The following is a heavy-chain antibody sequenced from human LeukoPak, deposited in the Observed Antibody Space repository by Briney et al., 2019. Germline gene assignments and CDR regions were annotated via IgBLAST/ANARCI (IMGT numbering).Heavy chain of an antibody. CDR3: ARCQYYDFWSGYYMRY. D-gene: IGHD3-3*01. Sequence: SVKVSCKASGGTFSSYAISWVRQAPGQGLEWMGGIIPIFGTANYAQKFQGRVTITTDESTSTAYMELSSLRSEDTAVYYCARCQYYDFWSGYYMRYWGQGTLVTVSS. CDR2: IIPIFGTA. J-gene: IGHJ4*02. CDR1: GGTFSSYA. V-gene: IGHV1-69*05.